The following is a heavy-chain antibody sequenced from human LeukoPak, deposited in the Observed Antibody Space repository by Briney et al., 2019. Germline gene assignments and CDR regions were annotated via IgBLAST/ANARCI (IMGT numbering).Heavy chain of an antibody. D-gene: IGHD1-26*01. CDR3: ARAQSEQFSDPFDI. CDR2: ISSSSSYI. J-gene: IGHJ3*02. CDR1: GFTFSSYS. V-gene: IGHV3-21*01. Sequence: GGSLRLSCAASGFTFSSYSMNWVRQAPGKGLEWVSSISSSSSYIYYADSVKGRFTISRDNAKNSLYLQMNNLRAEDTAVYYCARAQSEQFSDPFDIWGQGRMVTVSS.